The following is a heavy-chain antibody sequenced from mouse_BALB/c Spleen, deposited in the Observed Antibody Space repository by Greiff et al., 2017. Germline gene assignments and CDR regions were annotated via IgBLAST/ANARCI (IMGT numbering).Heavy chain of an antibody. CDR1: GFSLTGYG. V-gene: IGHV2-6-7*01. D-gene: IGHD3-1*01. CDR3: ARDRENGAMDY. J-gene: IGHJ4*01. Sequence: QVQLQQSGPGLVAPSQSLSITCTVSGFSLTGYGVNWVRQPPGKGLEWLGMIWGDGSTDYNSALKSRLGISKDNSKSQVFLKMNSLQTDDTARYYCARDRENGAMDYWGQGTSVTVSS. CDR2: IWGDGST.